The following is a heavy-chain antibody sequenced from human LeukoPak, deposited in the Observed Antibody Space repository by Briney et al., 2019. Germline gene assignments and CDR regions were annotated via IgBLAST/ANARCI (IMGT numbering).Heavy chain of an antibody. Sequence: GGSLRLSCAASGFTFDDYGMSWVRQAPGKGLEWVSGINWNGGSTGYADSVKGRFTISRDNAKNSLYLQMNSLRAEDTAVYYCAKKAGHYTTDTGYFDYWGQGTLVTVSS. V-gene: IGHV3-20*04. CDR3: AKKAGHYTTDTGYFDY. CDR1: GFTFDDYG. J-gene: IGHJ4*02. D-gene: IGHD3-3*01. CDR2: INWNGGST.